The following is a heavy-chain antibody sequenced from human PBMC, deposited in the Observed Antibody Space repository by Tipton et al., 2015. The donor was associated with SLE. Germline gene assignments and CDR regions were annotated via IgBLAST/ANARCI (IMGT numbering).Heavy chain of an antibody. D-gene: IGHD6-13*01. CDR3: ARDTGAAAGSDAFDI. V-gene: IGHV4-31*03. J-gene: IGHJ3*02. CDR1: GGSISSGGYY. CDR2: IYYSGST. Sequence: TLSLTCTVSGGSISSGGYYWSWIRQHPGKGLEWIGCIYYSGSTYYNPSLKSRVTISVDTSKNQFYLKLSPVTAADTAVYYCARDTGAAAGSDAFDIWGQGTMVTVSS.